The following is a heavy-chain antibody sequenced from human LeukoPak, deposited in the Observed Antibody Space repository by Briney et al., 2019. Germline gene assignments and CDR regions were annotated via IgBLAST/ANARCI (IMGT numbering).Heavy chain of an antibody. D-gene: IGHD4-17*01. V-gene: IGHV4-38-2*02. Sequence: SETLSLTCTVSGGSISSGYYWGWIRQPPGKGLEWIGSIYHSGSTYYNPSLKSRVTISVDTSKNQFSLKLSSVTAADTAVYYCARGPTTVMVDYWGQGTLVTVSS. CDR3: ARGPTTVMVDY. CDR2: IYHSGST. CDR1: GGSISSGYY. J-gene: IGHJ4*02.